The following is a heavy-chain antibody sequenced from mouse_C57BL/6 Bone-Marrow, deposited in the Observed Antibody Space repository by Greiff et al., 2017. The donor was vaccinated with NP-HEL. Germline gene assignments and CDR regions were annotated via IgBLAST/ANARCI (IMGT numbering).Heavy chain of an antibody. CDR2: INPNNGGT. Sequence: EVKLQQSGPELVKPGASVKISCKASGYTFTDYYMNWVKQSHGKSLEWIGDINPNNGGTSYNQKFKGKATLTVDKSSSTAYMELRSLTSEDSAVYYCARDIYDGYLSWFDYWGQGTTLTVSS. V-gene: IGHV1-26*01. D-gene: IGHD2-3*01. CDR1: GYTFTDYY. CDR3: ARDIYDGYLSWFDY. J-gene: IGHJ2*01.